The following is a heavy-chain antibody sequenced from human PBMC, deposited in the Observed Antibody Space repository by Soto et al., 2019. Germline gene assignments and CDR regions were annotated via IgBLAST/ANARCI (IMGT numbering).Heavy chain of an antibody. D-gene: IGHD6-25*01. J-gene: IGHJ4*02. CDR2: ISHDGRKA. V-gene: IGHV3-30*18. CDR3: AKEGRQKVSEHLDY. CDR1: EFIFSRYG. Sequence: QVQLVASGGGVVQPGRSLRLSCAASEFIFSRYGMHWVRQAPGKGLEWVAVISHDGRKAYYADSLKGRFTISRDNSRNTLKLQMNSLRVEDTAVYYCAKEGRQKVSEHLDYWGQGTLVTVSS.